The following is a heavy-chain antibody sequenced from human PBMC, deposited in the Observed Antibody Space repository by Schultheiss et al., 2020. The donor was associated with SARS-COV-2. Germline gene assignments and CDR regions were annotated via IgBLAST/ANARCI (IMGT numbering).Heavy chain of an antibody. Sequence: SETLSLTCTVSGGSISSSSYYWSWIRQPAGKGLEWIGRIYTSGSPNYNPSLKSRVTISADTSKNQFSLKLNSVTAADTAVYYCAREPRSQYHFDHWGQGALVTVSS. CDR2: IYTSGSP. V-gene: IGHV4-61*02. J-gene: IGHJ4*02. CDR1: GGSISSSSYY. CDR3: AREPRSQYHFDH. D-gene: IGHD1-14*01.